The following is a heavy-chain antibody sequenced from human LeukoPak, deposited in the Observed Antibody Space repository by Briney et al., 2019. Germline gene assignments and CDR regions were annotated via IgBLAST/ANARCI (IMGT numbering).Heavy chain of an antibody. CDR2: IYSGGST. Sequence: GGSLRLSCAASGFTVSSNYMSWVRQAPGKGLEWVSVIYSGGSTYYADSVKGRFTISRDNSKNTLYLQMNSLRAEDTAVYYCARAGSGSYGLNAFDIWGQGTMVTVSS. D-gene: IGHD1-26*01. J-gene: IGHJ3*02. CDR3: ARAGSGSYGLNAFDI. V-gene: IGHV3-53*01. CDR1: GFTVSSNY.